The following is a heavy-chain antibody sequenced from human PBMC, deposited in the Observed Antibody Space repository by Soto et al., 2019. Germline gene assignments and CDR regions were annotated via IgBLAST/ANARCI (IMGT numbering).Heavy chain of an antibody. CDR1: GFIFSSHW. J-gene: IGHJ4*02. CDR3: VRSSGWTGDY. V-gene: IGHV3-7*04. D-gene: IGHD3-10*01. CDR2: IKEDGTEI. Sequence: EVQLVESGGGLVQPGGSLRLSCVASGFIFSSHWMNWVRQVPGKGLEWVANIKEDGTEINYVDSVKGRFAISRDNAKNSLYLQMNSLRVDDTAVYHCVRSSGWTGDYWGQGILVTVSS.